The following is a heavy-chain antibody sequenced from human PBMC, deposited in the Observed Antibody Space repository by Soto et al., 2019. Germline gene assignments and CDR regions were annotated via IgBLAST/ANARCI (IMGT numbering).Heavy chain of an antibody. D-gene: IGHD2-2*01. J-gene: IGHJ5*02. CDR2: ISPYNGNT. V-gene: IGHV1-18*01. Sequence: ASVKVSCKGSGYSFTSYGLSWVRQAPGQGLEWMGWISPYNGNTNYAQKFQDRVTMTTDTSTSTAYMELRSLRSDDSAVYYCARVIAAAYNYFDPWGQGTLVTVSS. CDR1: GYSFTSYG. CDR3: ARVIAAAYNYFDP.